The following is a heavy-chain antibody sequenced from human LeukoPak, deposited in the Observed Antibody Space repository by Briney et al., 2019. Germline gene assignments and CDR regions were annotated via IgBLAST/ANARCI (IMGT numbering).Heavy chain of an antibody. Sequence: SETLSLTCTVSGASISSYYWNWIRQPPGKGLEWIGYIYYSASTKYNPSLESRVTISLDTSKNQFSLKLRSVTAADTAVYYCARTVQIWSWFDPWGQRTLVTVSS. J-gene: IGHJ5*02. CDR1: GASISSYY. CDR3: ARTVQIWSWFDP. V-gene: IGHV4-59*01. D-gene: IGHD5-18*01. CDR2: IYYSAST.